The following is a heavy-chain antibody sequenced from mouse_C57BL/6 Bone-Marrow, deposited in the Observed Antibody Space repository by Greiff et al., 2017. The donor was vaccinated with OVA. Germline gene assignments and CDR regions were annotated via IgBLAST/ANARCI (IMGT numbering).Heavy chain of an antibody. CDR3: TRLNGSSFAY. CDR2: IYPGNSDT. V-gene: IGHV1-5*01. J-gene: IGHJ3*01. CDR1: GYTFTSYW. Sequence: VHVKQSGTVLARPGASVKMSCKTSGYTFTSYWMHWVKQRPGQGLEWIGAIYPGNSDTSYNQKFKGKAKLTAVTSASTAYMELSSLTNEDSAVYYCTRLNGSSFAYWGQGTLVTVSA. D-gene: IGHD1-1*01.